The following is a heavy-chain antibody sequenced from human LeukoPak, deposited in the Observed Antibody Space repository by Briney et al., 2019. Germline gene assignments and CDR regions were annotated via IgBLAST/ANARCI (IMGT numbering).Heavy chain of an antibody. D-gene: IGHD6-13*01. V-gene: IGHV4-59*08. Sequence: SETLSLTCAVYGGSFSGYYWSWIRQPPGKGLEWIGYIYYSGSTNYNPSLKSRVTISVDTSKNQFSLKLSSVTAADTAVYYCARQGEGSSSWYWVDYWGQGTLVTVSS. J-gene: IGHJ4*02. CDR1: GGSFSGYY. CDR3: ARQGEGSSSWYWVDY. CDR2: IYYSGST.